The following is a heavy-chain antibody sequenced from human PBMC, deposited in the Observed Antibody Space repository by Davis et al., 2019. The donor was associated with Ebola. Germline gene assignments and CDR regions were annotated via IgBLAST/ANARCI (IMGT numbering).Heavy chain of an antibody. CDR3: ARSGLSFGVVKYHYGMDA. Sequence: PSETLSLTCTVSGGSISSYYWSWIRQPPGKGLEWVSAISGSGGHTYYADSVKGRFTISRDNSKKTMYLQMNSLRGEDTAVYYCARSGLSFGVVKYHYGMDAWGKGTTVTVSS. V-gene: IGHV3-23*01. J-gene: IGHJ6*04. CDR2: ISGSGGHT. D-gene: IGHD3-3*01. CDR1: GGSISSYY.